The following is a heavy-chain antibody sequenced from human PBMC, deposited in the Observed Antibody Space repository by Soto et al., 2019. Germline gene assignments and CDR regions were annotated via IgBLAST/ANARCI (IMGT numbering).Heavy chain of an antibody. CDR3: ARVISSGPLTSDL. J-gene: IGHJ5*02. D-gene: IGHD3-3*01. CDR1: GFTFSSNS. Sequence: EVQVVESGGGLVQPGGSLRLSCAASGFTFSSNSMNWVRQALGKGLEWISYISSSSSTIYAASVKGRFTISRAKPKNSLNQQINSLRDEDQAVYYCARVISSGPLTSDLWGQGTLVSVSS. V-gene: IGHV3-48*02. CDR2: ISSSSSTI.